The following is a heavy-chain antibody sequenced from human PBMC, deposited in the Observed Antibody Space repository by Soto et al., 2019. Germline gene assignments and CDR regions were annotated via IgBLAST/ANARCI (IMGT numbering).Heavy chain of an antibody. D-gene: IGHD5-18*01. CDR1: GASLTSGTYY. CDR3: AREAKVDPDMGGSTYETMEI. J-gene: IGHJ6*01. Sequence: SKPMSLTCTVSGASLTSGTYYWSWIRQPPGKGLEWIGRIYYSGSTDQHPSLKSRVSLSVDTSKNQFSLKLSSVTAADAAIYFWAREAKVDPDMGGSTYETMEISGQGSTVS. V-gene: IGHV4-61*01. CDR2: IYYSGST.